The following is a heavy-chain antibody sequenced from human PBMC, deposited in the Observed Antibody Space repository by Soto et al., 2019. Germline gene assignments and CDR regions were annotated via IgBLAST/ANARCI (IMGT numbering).Heavy chain of an antibody. CDR3: ARVGAGGAYYYYGMDV. V-gene: IGHV1-8*01. CDR1: GYTFTSYD. D-gene: IGHD3-10*01. CDR2: MNPNSGNT. Sequence: ASVKVSCKASGYTFTSYDINWVRQATGQGLELMGWMNPNSGNTGYAQKFQGRVTMTRNTSISTAYMELSSLRSEDTAVYYCARVGAGGAYYYYGMDVWGQGTTVTVYS. J-gene: IGHJ6*02.